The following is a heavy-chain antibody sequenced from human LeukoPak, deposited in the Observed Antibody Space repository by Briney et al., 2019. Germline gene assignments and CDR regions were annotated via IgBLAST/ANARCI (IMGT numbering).Heavy chain of an antibody. V-gene: IGHV1-69*05. D-gene: IGHD2-2*01. CDR3: ARERYCSSTSCYAFDY. J-gene: IGHJ4*02. CDR2: IIPIFGTA. Sequence: SVRVSCKASGGTFSSYAISWVRQAPGQGLEWMGRIIPIFGTANYAQKFQGRVTITTDESTSTAYMELSSLRSEDTAVYYCARERYCSSTSCYAFDYWGQGTLVTVSS. CDR1: GGTFSSYA.